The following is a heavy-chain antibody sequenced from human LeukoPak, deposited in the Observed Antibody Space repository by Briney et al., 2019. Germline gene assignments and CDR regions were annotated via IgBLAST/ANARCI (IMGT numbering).Heavy chain of an antibody. J-gene: IGHJ4*02. V-gene: IGHV3-21*01. Sequence: GRSLRLSCAASGFTFSSYSMNWVRQAPGKGLEWVSSISSSSSYIYYADSVKGRFTISRDNAKNSLYLQMNSLRAEDTAVYYCASFLPLTGLDYWGQGTLVTVSS. CDR3: ASFLPLTGLDY. D-gene: IGHD3-9*01. CDR2: ISSSSSYI. CDR1: GFTFSSYS.